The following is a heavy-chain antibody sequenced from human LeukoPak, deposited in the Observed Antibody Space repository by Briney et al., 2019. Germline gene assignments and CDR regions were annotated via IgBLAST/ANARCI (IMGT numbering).Heavy chain of an antibody. CDR3: AREPYYYGSGRRGFDY. V-gene: IGHV3-30*04. J-gene: IGHJ4*02. CDR1: GFTFSSYA. D-gene: IGHD3-10*01. Sequence: PGGSLRLSCAASGFTFSSYAMHWVRQAPGKGLEWVAVISYDGSNKYYADSVKGRFTISRDNSKNTLYLQMNSLRAEDTAVYYCAREPYYYGSGRRGFDYWGQGTLVTVSS. CDR2: ISYDGSNK.